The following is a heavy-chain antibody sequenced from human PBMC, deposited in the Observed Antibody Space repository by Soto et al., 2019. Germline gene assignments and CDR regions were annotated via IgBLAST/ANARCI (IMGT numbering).Heavy chain of an antibody. CDR3: ARTAGTSPYYYYYYMDV. J-gene: IGHJ6*03. CDR1: GYTFTSYG. V-gene: IGHV1-18*01. D-gene: IGHD6-19*01. CDR2: ISAYSGNT. Sequence: SVKVSCKASGYTFTSYGISWVRQAPGQGLEWMGWISAYSGNTDYAQKLQGRVTMTRNTSISTAYMELSSLRSEDTAVYYCARTAGTSPYYYYYYMDVWGKGTTVTVSS.